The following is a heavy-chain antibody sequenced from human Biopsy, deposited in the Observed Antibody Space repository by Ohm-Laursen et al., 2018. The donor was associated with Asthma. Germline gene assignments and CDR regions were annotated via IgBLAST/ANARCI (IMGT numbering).Heavy chain of an antibody. D-gene: IGHD5-12*01. V-gene: IGHV3-30*18. CDR3: AKRRGYSGHDNDY. Sequence: SLRLSCAASGFMFRSFGMHWVRQAPGKGLEWVAVISYDGNHKFYEDSVKGRFTIPRDNSKNTLYLQVNSLRTEDTAVYYCAKRRGYSGHDNDYWGQGTLVTVSS. J-gene: IGHJ4*02. CDR2: ISYDGNHK. CDR1: GFMFRSFG.